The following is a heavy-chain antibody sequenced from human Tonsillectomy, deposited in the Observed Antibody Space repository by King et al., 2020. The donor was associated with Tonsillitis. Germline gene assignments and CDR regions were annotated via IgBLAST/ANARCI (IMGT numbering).Heavy chain of an antibody. CDR1: GGSISSSSYY. J-gene: IGHJ4*02. CDR2: IYYSGST. Sequence: QLQESGPGLVKPSETLSLTCTVSGGSISSSSYYWGWIRQPPGKGLEWIGSIYYSGSTYYNPSLKSRVTISVDTSKNQFSLKLSSVTAADTAVYYCARHRFTIFGVVTHYFDYWGQGTLVTVSS. V-gene: IGHV4-39*01. D-gene: IGHD3-3*01. CDR3: ARHRFTIFGVVTHYFDY.